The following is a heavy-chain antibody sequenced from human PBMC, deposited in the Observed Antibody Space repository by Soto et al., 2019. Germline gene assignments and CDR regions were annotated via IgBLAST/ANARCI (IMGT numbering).Heavy chain of an antibody. CDR1: GVSIISGGYS. J-gene: IGHJ5*02. Sequence: HLQLQESGSGLVKPSQTLSLTCAVSGVSIISGGYSRSWIRQPPGKGLERIGYIYNNGSTDYNPSLKSRVTISVHRAKNQFSLKLISGTAADTAGYDCARVPLAWGQGTLVTVAS. CDR2: IYNNGST. CDR3: ARVPLA. V-gene: IGHV4-30-2*01.